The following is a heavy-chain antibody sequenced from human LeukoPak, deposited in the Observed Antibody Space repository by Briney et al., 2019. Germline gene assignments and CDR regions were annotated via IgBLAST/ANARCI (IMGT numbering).Heavy chain of an antibody. J-gene: IGHJ5*02. CDR1: GYTFTSYG. D-gene: IGHD3-3*01. Sequence: ASVKVSGKASGYTFTSYGITWVRQAPGQGLEWMGWISAYNGKTNYAQKLQGRVTMTTDTSTSTAYVELRRSRSEHTAVFYCARGGYDFWNGYYTDNWFDPWGQGTIVSV. CDR3: ARGGYDFWNGYYTDNWFDP. CDR2: ISAYNGKT. V-gene: IGHV1-18*01.